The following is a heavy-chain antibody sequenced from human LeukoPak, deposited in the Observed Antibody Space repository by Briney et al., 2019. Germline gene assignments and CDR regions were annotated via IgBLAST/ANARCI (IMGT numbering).Heavy chain of an antibody. V-gene: IGHV3-74*01. CDR1: GFIFSSHW. J-gene: IGHJ4*02. Sequence: GGSLRLSCASSGFIFSSHWMHWVRQAPWKGLEWVSRINGDGTKTNYADSVKGRFIVSRDNARNTLFLQMNSLRDEDTAVYYCAREGPLDYWGQGTLVTVSS. CDR3: AREGPLDY. CDR2: INGDGTKT.